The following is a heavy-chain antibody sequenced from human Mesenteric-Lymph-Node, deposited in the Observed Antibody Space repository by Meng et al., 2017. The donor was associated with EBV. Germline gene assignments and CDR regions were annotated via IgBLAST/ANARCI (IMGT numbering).Heavy chain of an antibody. D-gene: IGHD1-26*01. V-gene: IGHV4-39*01. CDR1: GGAISSSSYY. Sequence: QLPGSGPGPVKLSDTLPLTCTVSGGAISSSSYYWGWIRQPPGKGLEWIGTYYNSGSTHYNPSLKSRVTISVDTSNNQFSLRLISVTAADTAAYYCARQGPSGRTFDYWGQGTLVTVSS. CDR3: ARQGPSGRTFDY. CDR2: YYNSGST. J-gene: IGHJ4*02.